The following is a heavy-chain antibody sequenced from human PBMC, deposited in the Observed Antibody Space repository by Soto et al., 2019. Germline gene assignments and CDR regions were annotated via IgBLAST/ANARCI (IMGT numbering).Heavy chain of an antibody. CDR1: GFIFSNYA. D-gene: IGHD3-10*01. J-gene: IGHJ4*02. V-gene: IGHV3-33*01. Sequence: QVQLVESGGGVVQPGRSLRLSCAASGFIFSNYAMHWVRQAPGQGLEWVALIWSDGSYENYAESVKGRFTISRDNSKNPLYVQMNSLRLEDTAVYFCARGTGSGSFLIEYWGQGTLVTVSS. CDR3: ARGTGSGSFLIEY. CDR2: IWSDGSYE.